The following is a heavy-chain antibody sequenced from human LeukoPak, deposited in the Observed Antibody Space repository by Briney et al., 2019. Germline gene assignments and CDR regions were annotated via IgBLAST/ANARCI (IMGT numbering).Heavy chain of an antibody. V-gene: IGHV1-2*02. J-gene: IGHJ6*02. CDR2: INPNSGGT. Sequence: GASVKVSCKASGYTFTGYYMHWVRQAPGQGLEWMGWINPNSGGTNYAQKFQGRVTMTRDTSISTAYMELSRLRSDDTAVYYCARVSGPHKDIVVVPAALGDYYYGMDVWGQGTTVTVSS. CDR1: GYTFTGYY. D-gene: IGHD2-2*01. CDR3: ARVSGPHKDIVVVPAALGDYYYGMDV.